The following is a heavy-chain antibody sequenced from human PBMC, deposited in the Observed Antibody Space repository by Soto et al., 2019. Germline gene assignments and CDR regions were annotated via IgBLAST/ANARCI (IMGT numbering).Heavy chain of an antibody. V-gene: IGHV3-33*01. D-gene: IGHD3-10*01. Sequence: GGSLRLSCAASGFTFSSYGMHWVRQAPGKGLEWVAVIWYDGSNKYYADSVKGRFTISRDNSKNTLYLQMNSLRAEDTAVYYCARDRWFGELPLIDYWGQGTLVTVSS. J-gene: IGHJ4*02. CDR1: GFTFSSYG. CDR2: IWYDGSNK. CDR3: ARDRWFGELPLIDY.